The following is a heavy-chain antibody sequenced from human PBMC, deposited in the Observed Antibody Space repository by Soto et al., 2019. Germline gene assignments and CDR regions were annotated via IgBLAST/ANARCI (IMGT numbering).Heavy chain of an antibody. D-gene: IGHD5-12*01. CDR3: AREDRKWPDY. J-gene: IGHJ4*02. V-gene: IGHV3-30-3*01. CDR2: ISYDGSNK. CDR1: GFTFSSYA. Sequence: PGGSLRLSCAASGFTFSSYAMHWVRQAPGKGLEWVAVISYDGSNKYYADSVKGRFTISRDNSKNTLYLQMNSLRAEDTAVYYCAREDRKWPDYWGQGTLVTVSS.